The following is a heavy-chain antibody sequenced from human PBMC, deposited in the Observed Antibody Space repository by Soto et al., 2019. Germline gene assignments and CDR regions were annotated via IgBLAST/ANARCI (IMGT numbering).Heavy chain of an antibody. D-gene: IGHD4-4*01. J-gene: IGHJ4*02. CDR1: GYSFTSYW. CDR3: TRRALTTASPFDY. CDR2: IDPSDSYT. Sequence: SLKISCKGSGYSFTSYWITWVRQMPGKGLEWMGTIDPSDSYTNYSPSFQGHVTISADKSTSTAYLQWSSLKASDTAIYYCTRRALTTASPFDYWGQGTLVTVSS. V-gene: IGHV5-10-1*01.